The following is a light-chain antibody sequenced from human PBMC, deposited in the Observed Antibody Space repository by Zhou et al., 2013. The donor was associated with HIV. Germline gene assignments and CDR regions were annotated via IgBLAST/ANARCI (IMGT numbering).Light chain of an antibody. J-gene: IGKJ4*01. V-gene: IGKV3D-11*02. CDR1: QSVSSSY. CDR3: QQRGS. CDR2: DAS. Sequence: EIVLTQSPGTLSLSPGERATLSCRASQSVSSSYLAWYQQKPGQAPRLIIYDASKRAAGIPARFSGSGPGTDFTLTISSLEPEDFGVYYCQQRGSFGGGTKVEIK.